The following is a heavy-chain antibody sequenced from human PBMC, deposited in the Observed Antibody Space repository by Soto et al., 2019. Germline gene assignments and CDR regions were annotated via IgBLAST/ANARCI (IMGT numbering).Heavy chain of an antibody. J-gene: IGHJ4*02. CDR2: IYYSGST. CDR3: ARRQRTVVAFDY. CDR1: GGSLSSGSYY. Sequence: PSETLSLTCTVSGGSLSSGSYYWSWIRQPPGKGLEWIGYIYYSGSTNYNPSLKSRVFISVDTSKNQFSLKLSSVTAADTAVYYCARRQRTVVAFDYWGQGTLVTVSS. D-gene: IGHD2-15*01. V-gene: IGHV4-61*01.